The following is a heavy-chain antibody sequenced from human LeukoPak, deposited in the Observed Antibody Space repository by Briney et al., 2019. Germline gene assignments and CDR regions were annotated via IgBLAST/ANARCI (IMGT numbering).Heavy chain of an antibody. CDR1: GGSISSYY. V-gene: IGHV4-59*08. Sequence: PSETLSLTCTVSGGSISSYYWSWIRQPPGKGLEWIGYIYYSGSTNYNPSLKSRVTISVDTSKNQFSLKLSSVTAADTAVYYCARHLNAGWQPGSYWGQGTLVTVSS. CDR2: IYYSGST. J-gene: IGHJ4*02. CDR3: ARHLNAGWQPGSY. D-gene: IGHD2-15*01.